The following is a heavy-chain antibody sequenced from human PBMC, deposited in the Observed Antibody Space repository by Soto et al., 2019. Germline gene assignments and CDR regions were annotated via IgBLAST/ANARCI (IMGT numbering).Heavy chain of an antibody. Sequence: QGQLVESGGGVVQPGRSLRLSCVASGFSFSDYGMHWVRQGPGKGLEWVAVSSFDGGNDYHADSVKGRFTISRDNSKNILYLQMSSLRVEDTAVYSCAKDDQYTVYEPFDLWGQGTLVTGSS. CDR3: AKDDQYTVYEPFDL. CDR1: GFSFSDYG. CDR2: SSFDGGND. D-gene: IGHD2-2*02. V-gene: IGHV3-30*18. J-gene: IGHJ5*02.